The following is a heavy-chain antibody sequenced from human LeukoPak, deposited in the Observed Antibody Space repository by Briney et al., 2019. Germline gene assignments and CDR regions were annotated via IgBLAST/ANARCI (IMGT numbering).Heavy chain of an antibody. CDR1: GGSLSGYY. CDR3: ARDSRYCSSTSCYTPNWYFDL. J-gene: IGHJ2*01. V-gene: IGHV4-34*01. D-gene: IGHD2-2*02. CDR2: INHSGST. Sequence: ASETLSLTCAVYGGSLSGYYWSWIRQPPGKGLEWIGGINHSGSTNYNPSLKSRVTISVDTSKNQFSLKLSSVTAADTAVYYCARDSRYCSSTSCYTPNWYFDLWGRGTLVTVSS.